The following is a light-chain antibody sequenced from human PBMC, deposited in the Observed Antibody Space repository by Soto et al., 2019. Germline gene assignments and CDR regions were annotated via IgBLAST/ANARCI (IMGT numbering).Light chain of an antibody. V-gene: IGKV3-20*01. J-gene: IGKJ2*01. CDR1: QSVSSSY. CDR3: PQYGSSPPYT. Sequence: EIVLTQSPGTLSSSPGEIATLSCRASQSVSSSYLDWYQQKPGQAPRLLIYGASSMATGIPDRCSGSWSWGAYTLTISRLEPEGFAVYYCPQYGSSPPYTFGPGTKLESK. CDR2: GAS.